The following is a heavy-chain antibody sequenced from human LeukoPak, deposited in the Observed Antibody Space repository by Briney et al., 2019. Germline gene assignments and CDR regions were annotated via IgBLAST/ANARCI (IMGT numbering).Heavy chain of an antibody. CDR2: ISGSGGST. CDR3: AKTVVPATYYYYGMDV. CDR1: GFTFSSYA. J-gene: IGHJ6*02. D-gene: IGHD2-2*01. V-gene: IGHV3-23*01. Sequence: GGSLRLSCAASGFTFSSYAMSWVRQAPGKGLEWVSAISGSGGSTYYADSVKGRFTISRDNSKNTLYLQMNSLRAEDTAVYYCAKTVVPATYYYYGMDVWGQGTTVTVSS.